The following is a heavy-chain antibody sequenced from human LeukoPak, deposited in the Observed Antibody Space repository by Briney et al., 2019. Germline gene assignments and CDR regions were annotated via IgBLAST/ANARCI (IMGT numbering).Heavy chain of an antibody. CDR1: GGSISSYY. CDR2: IYYSGST. J-gene: IGHJ3*02. CDR3: ASSVTMDAFDI. Sequence: SETLSLTCTVSGGSISSYYWSRIRQPPGKGLEWIGHIYYSGSTNYNPSLKSRVTISVDTSKNQFSLKLSSVTAADTAVYYCASSVTMDAFDIWGQGTMVTVSS. V-gene: IGHV4-59*01. D-gene: IGHD4-17*01.